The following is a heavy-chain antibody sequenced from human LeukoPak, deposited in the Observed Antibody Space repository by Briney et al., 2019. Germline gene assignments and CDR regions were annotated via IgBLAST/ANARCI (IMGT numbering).Heavy chain of an antibody. D-gene: IGHD3-10*01. Sequence: PGGSLTLSCAASGFTFSSYWMHWVRQAPGKGLVWVSLINSDGSSTRDADSVKGRFTISRDNAKNTLYLQMNSLRAEDTAVYYCASHFYYGSGSRTFDLWGQGTMVTDSS. J-gene: IGHJ3*01. CDR1: GFTFSSYW. CDR3: ASHFYYGSGSRTFDL. V-gene: IGHV3-74*01. CDR2: INSDGSST.